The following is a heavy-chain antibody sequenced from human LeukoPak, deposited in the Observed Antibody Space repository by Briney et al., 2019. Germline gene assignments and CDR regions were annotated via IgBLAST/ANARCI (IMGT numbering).Heavy chain of an antibody. CDR3: ARQDGSIGWIVY. Sequence: GESLKISCKGSGYIFTNYWIVWVRQMPGKGLEWMGIIYPGDSETRYSPSFQGQVIISADKSISTAYLQWTSLKASDTAMYYCARQDGSIGWIVYWGQGTLVTVSS. J-gene: IGHJ4*02. D-gene: IGHD6-19*01. V-gene: IGHV5-51*01. CDR2: IYPGDSET. CDR1: GYIFTNYW.